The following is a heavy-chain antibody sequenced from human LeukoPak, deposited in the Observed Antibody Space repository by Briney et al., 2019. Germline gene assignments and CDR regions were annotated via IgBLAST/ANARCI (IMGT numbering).Heavy chain of an antibody. CDR1: VYTFTGYY. V-gene: IGHV1-2*02. J-gene: IGHJ6*02. CDR2: INPNSGGT. Sequence: ASVKVSCKASVYTFTGYYMHWVRQAPGQGLEWMGWINPNSGGTNYAQKFQGRVTMTRDTSISTAYMELSRLRSDDTAVYYCAREFSGSGSYWVRGMDVWGQGTTVTVSS. CDR3: AREFSGSGSYWVRGMDV. D-gene: IGHD3-10*01.